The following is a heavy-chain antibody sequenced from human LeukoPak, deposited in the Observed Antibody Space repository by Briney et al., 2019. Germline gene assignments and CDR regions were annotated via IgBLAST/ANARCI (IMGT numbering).Heavy chain of an antibody. CDR3: ARARYSSGWTPWFDP. CDR1: GFTFSSYD. D-gene: IGHD6-19*01. V-gene: IGHV3-13*01. J-gene: IGHJ5*02. CDR2: IGTAGDT. Sequence: GGSLRLSCAASGFTFSSYDMHWVRHATGKGLGWVSAIGTAGDTYYPGSVKGRFTISRENAKNSLYLQMNSLRAGDTAVYYCARARYSSGWTPWFDPWGQGTLVTVSS.